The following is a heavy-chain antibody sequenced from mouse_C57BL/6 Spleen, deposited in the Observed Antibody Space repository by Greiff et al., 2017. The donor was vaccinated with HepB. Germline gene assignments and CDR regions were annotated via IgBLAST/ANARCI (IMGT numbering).Heavy chain of an antibody. J-gene: IGHJ1*03. D-gene: IGHD1-1*01. CDR1: GFTFSDYY. CDR3: ARDGAHYYGSSYWYFDV. V-gene: IGHV5-16*01. Sequence: EVKLQESEGGLVQPGSSMKLSCTASGFTFSDYYMAWVRQVPEKGLEWVANINYDGSSTYYLDSLKSRFIISRDNAKNILYLQMSSLKSEDTATYYCARDGAHYYGSSYWYFDVWGTGTTVTVSS. CDR2: INYDGSST.